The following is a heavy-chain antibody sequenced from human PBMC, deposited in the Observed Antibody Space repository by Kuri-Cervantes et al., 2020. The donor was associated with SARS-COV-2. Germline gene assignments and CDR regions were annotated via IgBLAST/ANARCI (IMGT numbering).Heavy chain of an antibody. J-gene: IGHJ5*02. Sequence: GSLRLSCTVSGGSISSYYWSWIRQPPGKGLEWIGYIYYSGSTNYNPSLKSRVTISVDTSKNQFSLKLSSVTAADTAVYYCAGAKYYYDSSGYYYVEGWFDPWGQGTRVTVSS. CDR2: IYYSGST. CDR3: AGAKYYYDSSGYYYVEGWFDP. D-gene: IGHD3-22*01. V-gene: IGHV4-59*01. CDR1: GGSISSYY.